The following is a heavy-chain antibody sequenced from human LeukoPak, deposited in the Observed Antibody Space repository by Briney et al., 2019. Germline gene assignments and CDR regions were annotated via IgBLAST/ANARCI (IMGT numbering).Heavy chain of an antibody. V-gene: IGHV3-74*01. CDR1: GFTFSSYW. CDR3: ATERSGASYYVDY. Sequence: PGGSLRLSCAASGFTFSSYWMHWVRQAPGKGLVWVSRINSDGSSTSYADSVKGRFTISRDNAKNSLYLQMNSLRAEDTAVYYCATERSGASYYVDYWGQGTLVTVSS. J-gene: IGHJ4*02. D-gene: IGHD3-3*01. CDR2: INSDGSST.